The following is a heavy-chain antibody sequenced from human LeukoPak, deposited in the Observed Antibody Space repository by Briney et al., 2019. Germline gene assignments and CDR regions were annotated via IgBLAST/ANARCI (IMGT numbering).Heavy chain of an antibody. CDR1: GFTFSSYS. J-gene: IGHJ6*02. CDR3: ASEDCSGGNCFYNRYYYYGLDV. CDR2: ISSSSSYI. Sequence: GGSLRLSCAASGFTFSSYSMNWVRQAPGKGLEWVSSISSSSSYIYYADSVKGRFTISRDNAKNSLYLQMNSLRAEDTAVYYCASEDCSGGNCFYNRYYYYGLDVWGQGTTVTVSS. D-gene: IGHD2-15*01. V-gene: IGHV3-21*01.